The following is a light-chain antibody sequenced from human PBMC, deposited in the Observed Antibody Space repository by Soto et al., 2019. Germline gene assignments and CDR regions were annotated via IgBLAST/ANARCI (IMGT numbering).Light chain of an antibody. CDR1: QSVSSSH. Sequence: EIVLTQSPGTLSLSPGERATLSCRASQSVSSSHLAWYQQKPGQAPRLLIYGASSRATGIPDRFSGSGSGIDFTITISRLEPEDFVVYYCQQFGSSSWTFGQGTKVEIK. CDR3: QQFGSSSWT. J-gene: IGKJ1*01. V-gene: IGKV3-20*01. CDR2: GAS.